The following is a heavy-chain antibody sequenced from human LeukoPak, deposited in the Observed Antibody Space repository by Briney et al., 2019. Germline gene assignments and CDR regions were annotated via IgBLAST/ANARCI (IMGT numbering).Heavy chain of an antibody. CDR3: ATGDFWSGPRGTYYYYGMDV. J-gene: IGHJ6*02. V-gene: IGHV1-24*01. Sequence: ASVKVSCKVSGYTLTELSMHWVRQAPGKGLEWMGGFDTEDGETIYAQKFQGRVTMTEDTSTDTAYMELSSLRSEDTAVYYCATGDFWSGPRGTYYYYGMDVWGQGTTVTVSS. CDR2: FDTEDGET. CDR1: GYTLTELS. D-gene: IGHD3-3*01.